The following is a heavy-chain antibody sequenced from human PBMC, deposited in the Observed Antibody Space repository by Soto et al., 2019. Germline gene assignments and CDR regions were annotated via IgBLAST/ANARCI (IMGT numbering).Heavy chain of an antibody. V-gene: IGHV3-74*01. CDR3: ARGIRGKYGMDV. CDR2: INGDGSRS. CDR1: GFTFSDYW. D-gene: IGHD2-21*01. Sequence: EVQLGESWGGVVQPGGSLRRSCATSGFTFSDYWIQWVRQAPGKGLVGVSRINGDGSRSDYADTMTGRFTISRDNAENTGSLQMNTLSAEYTAVYFCARGIRGKYGMDVCGHGTTITVSS. J-gene: IGHJ6*02.